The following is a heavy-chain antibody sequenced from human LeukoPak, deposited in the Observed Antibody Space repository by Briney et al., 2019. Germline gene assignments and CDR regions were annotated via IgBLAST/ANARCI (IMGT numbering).Heavy chain of an antibody. J-gene: IGHJ4*02. CDR1: GFTFSSYG. D-gene: IGHD5-12*01. CDR2: IGAAADT. V-gene: IGHV3-13*01. Sequence: PGGSLRLSCAASGFTFSSYGMHWVRQGTGKGLEWVSGIGAAADTYYSGSVKGRFTISRENARNSLYLQMNSLRAGDTAVYYCARGLPGGFDGWGQGTLVTVSS. CDR3: ARGLPGGFDG.